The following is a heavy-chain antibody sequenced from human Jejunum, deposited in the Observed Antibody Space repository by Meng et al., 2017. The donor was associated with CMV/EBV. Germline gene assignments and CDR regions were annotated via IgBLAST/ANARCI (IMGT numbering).Heavy chain of an antibody. D-gene: IGHD6-13*01. J-gene: IGHJ4*02. Sequence: SCAGSAFAFSNNWLSWVRQAPGRGLEFVANINEDGTEKYYVDSVKGRFTISRDNAKNSLYLQMNSLRAEDTAVYYCARQAGTYWGQGTLVTVSS. V-gene: IGHV3-7*01. CDR3: ARQAGTY. CDR1: AFAFSNNW. CDR2: INEDGTEK.